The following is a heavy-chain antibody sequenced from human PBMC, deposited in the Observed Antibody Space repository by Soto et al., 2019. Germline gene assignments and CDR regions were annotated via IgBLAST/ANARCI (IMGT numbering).Heavy chain of an antibody. CDR2: IRSKANSYAT. J-gene: IGHJ6*02. Sequence: HPGGSLRLSCAASGFTFSGSAMHWVRQASGKGLEWVGRIRSKANSYATAYAASVKGRFTISRDDSKNTAYLQMNSLKTEDTAVYYCTRHAVATFYYYGMDVWGQGTTVTVSS. CDR1: GFTFSGSA. CDR3: TRHAVATFYYYGMDV. V-gene: IGHV3-73*01. D-gene: IGHD5-12*01.